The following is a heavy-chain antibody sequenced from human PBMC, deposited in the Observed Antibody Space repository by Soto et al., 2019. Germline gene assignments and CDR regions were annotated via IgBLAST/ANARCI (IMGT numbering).Heavy chain of an antibody. CDR3: VRQQYDFLVDP. J-gene: IGHJ5*02. D-gene: IGHD3-16*01. V-gene: IGHV3-21*01. Sequence: GQLVESGGGGVQPGTSLRLSCGASGFAFNGYGMHWVRQAPGKGLEWVSSIDASSTHIYYADSVKGRFTISRDNGKSSLYLQMDSLRAEDTALYYCVRQQYDFLVDPWGQGTLVTVSS. CDR1: GFAFNGYG. CDR2: IDASSTHI.